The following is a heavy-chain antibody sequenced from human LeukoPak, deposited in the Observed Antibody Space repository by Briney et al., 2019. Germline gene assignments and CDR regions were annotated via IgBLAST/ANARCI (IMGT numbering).Heavy chain of an antibody. V-gene: IGHV1-18*04. Sequence: ASVKLSCKPSGYIFTSNSITWVRQAPGQGLEWMGWISTFNGYTNYAKNLQGRVTMTRDTSTRTVYMEMRSMRSDDTAVYYCARGEFYYDLWGQGTLVTVSS. CDR3: ARGEFYYDL. CDR2: ISTFNGYT. CDR1: GYIFTSNS. D-gene: IGHD3-16*01. J-gene: IGHJ4*02.